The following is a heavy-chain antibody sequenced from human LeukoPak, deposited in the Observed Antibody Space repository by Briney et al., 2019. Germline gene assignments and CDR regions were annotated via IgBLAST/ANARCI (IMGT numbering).Heavy chain of an antibody. J-gene: IGHJ5*02. CDR1: GFTFSSYG. D-gene: IGHD3-3*01. CDR3: ARETYNDFWSGLNWFDP. Sequence: PGRSLRLSCAASGFTFSSYGMHWVRQAPGKGLEWVSSISPSSSSIYYADSVRGRFTVSRDNAKKSLSLQMNSLRVEDTAIYYCARETYNDFWSGLNWFDPWGQGTLVTVSS. CDR2: ISPSSSSI. V-gene: IGHV3-21*01.